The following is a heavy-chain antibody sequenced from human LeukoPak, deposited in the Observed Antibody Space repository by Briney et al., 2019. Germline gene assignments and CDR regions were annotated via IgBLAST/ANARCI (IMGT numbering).Heavy chain of an antibody. CDR1: GFTFSTYA. Sequence: GGSLRLSCAASGFTFSTYAMSWVRQAPGQGLEWVSSISGDGGSRYYVESVKGRFTISRDNSKNTLNLQMNSLRVEDTAVYYCAKRPDCSTTNCFRFDYWGQGTLVTVSS. J-gene: IGHJ4*02. CDR3: AKRPDCSTTNCFRFDY. D-gene: IGHD2-2*01. CDR2: ISGDGGSR. V-gene: IGHV3-23*01.